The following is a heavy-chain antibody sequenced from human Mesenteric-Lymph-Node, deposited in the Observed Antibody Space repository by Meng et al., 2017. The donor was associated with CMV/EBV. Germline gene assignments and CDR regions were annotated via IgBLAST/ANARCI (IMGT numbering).Heavy chain of an antibody. D-gene: IGHD1-1*01. CDR3: AKGFFKLEPYDY. CDR1: GFTFSSYA. V-gene: IGHV3-23*01. CDR2: ISGSGGST. J-gene: IGHJ4*02. Sequence: CAASGFTFSSYAMSWVRQAPGRGLEWVSGISGSGGSTYYADSLKGRFNISRDNSKNTLYLQMNSLTAEDTAVYYCAKGFFKLEPYDYWGQGTLVTVSS.